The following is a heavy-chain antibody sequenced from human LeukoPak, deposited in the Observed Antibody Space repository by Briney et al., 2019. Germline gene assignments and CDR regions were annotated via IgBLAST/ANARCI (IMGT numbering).Heavy chain of an antibody. D-gene: IGHD4-17*01. CDR3: AREHIMTTVTTGRFDP. J-gene: IGHJ5*02. CDR1: GGTFSSYA. Sequence: VKVSCKASGGTFSSYAISWVRQAPGQGLEWMGGIIPIFGTANYAQKFQGRVTITADESTSTAYMELSSLRSEDTAVYYCAREHIMTTVTTGRFDPWGQGTLVTVSS. CDR2: IIPIFGTA. V-gene: IGHV1-69*01.